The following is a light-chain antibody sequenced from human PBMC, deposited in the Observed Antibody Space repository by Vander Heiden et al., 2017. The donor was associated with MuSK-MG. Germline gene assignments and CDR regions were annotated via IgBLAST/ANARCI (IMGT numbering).Light chain of an antibody. CDR3: LQDNNEPWT. CDR2: AAS. Sequence: ALEMIQSPSSLSASVGDRVTITCRTSQGIGKDLSWYQQRPGKAPKVLIYAASTLQSGVPSRFSGSGSGTDFTLAISGLQPEDSGTYYCLQDNNEPWTFGQGTTVEVK. J-gene: IGKJ1*01. CDR1: QGIGKD. V-gene: IGKV1-6*02.